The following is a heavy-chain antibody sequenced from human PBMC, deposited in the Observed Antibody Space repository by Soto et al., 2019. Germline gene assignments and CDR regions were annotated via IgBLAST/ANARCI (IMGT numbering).Heavy chain of an antibody. CDR1: EFTFSSYD. CDR2: IGTAGDT. CDR3: ARGGYSGYDLDY. Sequence: GGSLRLSCAASEFTFSSYDMHWVRQATGKGLEWVSAIGTAGDTYYPGSVKGRFTISRENAKNSLYLQMNSLRAGDTAVYYCARGGYSGYDLDYWGQGTLVTVSS. V-gene: IGHV3-13*01. J-gene: IGHJ4*02. D-gene: IGHD5-12*01.